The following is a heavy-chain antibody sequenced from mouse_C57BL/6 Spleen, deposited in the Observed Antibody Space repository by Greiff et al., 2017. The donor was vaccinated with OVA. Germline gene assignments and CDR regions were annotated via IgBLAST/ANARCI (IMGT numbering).Heavy chain of an antibody. CDR2: IYPGSGST. CDR1: GYTFTSYW. V-gene: IGHV1-55*01. Sequence: QVQLQQSGAELVKPGASVKMSCKASGYTFTSYWITWVKQRPGQGLEWIGDIYPGSGSTNYNEKFKSKATLTVDTSSSTAYMQLSSLTSEDSAVYYCARFYYGSSYDFDYWGQGTTLTVSS. D-gene: IGHD1-1*01. CDR3: ARFYYGSSYDFDY. J-gene: IGHJ2*01.